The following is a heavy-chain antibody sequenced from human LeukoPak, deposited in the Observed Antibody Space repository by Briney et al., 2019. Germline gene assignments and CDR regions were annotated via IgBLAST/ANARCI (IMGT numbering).Heavy chain of an antibody. J-gene: IGHJ3*02. CDR1: GFPFSSYS. D-gene: IGHD1-20*01. Sequence: KSGGSLRLSCAASGFPFSSYSMNWVRQAPGKGLDWVSSISSSSTYIYYADSVKGRFTISRDNAKNSLYLQMNSLRAEDTAVYYCARDLTGTTTFDIWGQGTMVTVSS. V-gene: IGHV3-21*01. CDR3: ARDLTGTTTFDI. CDR2: ISSSSTYI.